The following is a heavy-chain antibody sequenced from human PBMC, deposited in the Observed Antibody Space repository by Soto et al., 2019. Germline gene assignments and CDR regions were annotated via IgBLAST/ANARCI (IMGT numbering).Heavy chain of an antibody. Sequence: SETLSLTCTVSGGSISSGGYYWSWIRQHPGKGLEWIGYIYYSGSTYYNPSLKSRVTISVDTSKNQFSLKLSSVTAADTAVYYCARRGVVTIFGVVINNGMDVWGQGTTVTVSS. J-gene: IGHJ6*02. V-gene: IGHV4-31*03. CDR3: ARRGVVTIFGVVINNGMDV. D-gene: IGHD3-3*01. CDR1: GGSISSGGYY. CDR2: IYYSGST.